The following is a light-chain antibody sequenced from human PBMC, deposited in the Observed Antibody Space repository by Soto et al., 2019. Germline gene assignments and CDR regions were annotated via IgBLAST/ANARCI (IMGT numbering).Light chain of an antibody. CDR2: GAS. CDR1: QSVNSAY. Sequence: EIVLTQSPATLSLSPGERGTLSCRASQSVNSAYLAWYQQKPGQAPRLLIYGASRRPTGIPDRFSNSGSGTAFTLTVNRLQPEDFAVYYCQQLDSLPYTFGQGTKLQIK. V-gene: IGKV3-20*01. J-gene: IGKJ2*01. CDR3: QQLDSLPYT.